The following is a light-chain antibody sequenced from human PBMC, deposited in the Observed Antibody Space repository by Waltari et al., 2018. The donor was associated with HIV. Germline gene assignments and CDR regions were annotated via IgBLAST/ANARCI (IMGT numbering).Light chain of an antibody. J-gene: IGLJ2*01. CDR2: DSL. CDR3: SSHAGSKVV. CDR1: SSDVGGYNY. V-gene: IGLV2-8*01. Sequence: QSALTQPPSASGSPGQSVTLSCTGTSSDVGGYNYVSWHQQHPGKAPKPMIYDSLKRPSGCPDRFSGSKSGNTASLTVSGLQPEDEADYYCSSHAGSKVVFGGGTRLTVL.